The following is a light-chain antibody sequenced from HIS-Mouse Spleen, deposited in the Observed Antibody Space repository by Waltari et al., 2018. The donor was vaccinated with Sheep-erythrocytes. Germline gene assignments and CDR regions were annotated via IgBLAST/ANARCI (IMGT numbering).Light chain of an antibody. CDR1: SSDVGSYYR. Sequence: QSALTQPASVAGSPGQSITIPCTGTSSDVGSYYRVSWYQQHPGKDPKLRIYEGSKRPSGVSNRFSGSKSGNTASLTISGLQAEDEADYYCCSYAGSSTPWVFGGGTKLTVL. CDR2: EGS. J-gene: IGLJ3*02. V-gene: IGLV2-23*01. CDR3: CSYAGSSTPWV.